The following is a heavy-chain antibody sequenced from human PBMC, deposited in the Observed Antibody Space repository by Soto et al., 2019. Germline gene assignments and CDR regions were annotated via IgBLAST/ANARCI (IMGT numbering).Heavy chain of an antibody. CDR2: IYYNGGT. V-gene: IGHV4-61*01. D-gene: IGHD3-16*02. J-gene: IGHJ4*02. Sequence: SETLSLTCTVSGDSVNSENSYWHWIRQAPGKGPEWIGYIYYNGGTNYNPSLKSRATILLDTSTNQFSLTLTSVTAADTAVYYCARDGGQGRGVIGHYWGRGXLVTVYS. CDR1: GDSVNSENSY. CDR3: ARDGGQGRGVIGHY.